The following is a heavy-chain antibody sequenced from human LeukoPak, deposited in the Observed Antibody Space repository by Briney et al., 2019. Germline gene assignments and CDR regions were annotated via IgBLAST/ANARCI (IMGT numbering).Heavy chain of an antibody. V-gene: IGHV4-34*01. CDR1: GGSFSGYY. CDR2: INHSGST. D-gene: IGHD3-9*01. CDR3: ARVGHYDILTGSFVSRDFGY. Sequence: SETLSLTCAVYGGSFSGYYWSWIRQPPGKGLEWIGEINHSGSTNYNPSLKSRVTISVDTSKNQFSLKLSSVTAADTAVYYCARVGHYDILTGSFVSRDFGYWGQGTLVTVSS. J-gene: IGHJ4*02.